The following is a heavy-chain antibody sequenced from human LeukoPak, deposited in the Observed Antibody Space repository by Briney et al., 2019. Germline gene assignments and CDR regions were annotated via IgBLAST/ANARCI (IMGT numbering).Heavy chain of an antibody. J-gene: IGHJ4*02. D-gene: IGHD3-22*01. CDR1: GFTVSSNY. Sequence: GGSLRLSCTASGFTVSSNYMSWVRQAPGKGLEWVSVIYSGGTTYYADSVKGRFTISRDNSKNTLYLQMNSLRAEDTAVYYCAKWGPYDSSGSDDYWGQGTLVTVSS. CDR2: IYSGGTT. CDR3: AKWGPYDSSGSDDY. V-gene: IGHV3-66*01.